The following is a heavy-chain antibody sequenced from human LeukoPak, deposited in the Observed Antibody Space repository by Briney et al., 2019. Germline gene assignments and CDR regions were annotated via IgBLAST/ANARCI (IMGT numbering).Heavy chain of an antibody. CDR2: MYTSGST. V-gene: IGHV4-4*07. J-gene: IGHJ4*02. D-gene: IGHD6-13*01. CDR1: GGSFSSYS. Sequence: PSETLSLTCSVSGGSFSSYSWNWIRQPAGKRLEWIGRMYTSGSTNYNPSLKSRVTMSVDTSKNQFSLKLSSVTAADTAVYYCARVDPSIAAAGIGTLDYWGQGTLVTVSS. CDR3: ARVDPSIAAAGIGTLDY.